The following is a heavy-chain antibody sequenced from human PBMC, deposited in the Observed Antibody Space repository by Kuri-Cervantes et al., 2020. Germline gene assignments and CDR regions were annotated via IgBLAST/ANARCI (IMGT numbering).Heavy chain of an antibody. CDR3: ARDQQLHNWFDP. CDR1: GYTFTGYY. J-gene: IGHJ5*02. Sequence: ASVKVSCKASGYTFTGYYMHWVRQAPGQGLEWMGWINPNSGGTNYAQKFQGRVTMTRDTSISTAYMELSRLRSDDSAVYYRARDQQLHNWFDPWGQGTLVTVSS. CDR2: INPNSGGT. V-gene: IGHV1-2*02. D-gene: IGHD6-13*01.